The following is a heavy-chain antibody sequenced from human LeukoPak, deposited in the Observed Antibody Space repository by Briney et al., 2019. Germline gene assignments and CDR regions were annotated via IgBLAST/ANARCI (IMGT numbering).Heavy chain of an antibody. CDR1: GGSFSGYS. Sequence: KPSETLSLTCAVYGGSFSGYSWNWIRQPPGKGLEWIGEINQSGNYNPSLKSRVTISRDTSKMQFSLEVRSVTAADTAVYFCARGAESSSWSLDHWGQGTLVTVSS. V-gene: IGHV4-34*01. CDR3: ARGAESSSWSLDH. D-gene: IGHD6-13*01. CDR2: INQSG. J-gene: IGHJ4*02.